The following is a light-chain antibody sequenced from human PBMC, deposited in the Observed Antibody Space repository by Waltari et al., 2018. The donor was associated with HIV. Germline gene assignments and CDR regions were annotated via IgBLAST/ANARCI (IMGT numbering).Light chain of an antibody. Sequence: QSALTQPASVSGSPGQSITISCTGTSSDVGGYNYVSWYQQHPGKAPKVMIYDVSKRPSGVSKRVSGSTSGNTASLTISGLQAEDEADYYCCSYVGSSTWVFGGGTKLTVL. CDR2: DVS. CDR3: CSYVGSSTWV. CDR1: SSDVGGYNY. J-gene: IGLJ3*02. V-gene: IGLV2-23*02.